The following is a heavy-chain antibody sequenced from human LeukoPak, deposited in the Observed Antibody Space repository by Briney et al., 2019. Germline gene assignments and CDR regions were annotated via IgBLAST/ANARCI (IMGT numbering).Heavy chain of an antibody. CDR1: AFTFADYA. V-gene: IGHV3-23*01. CDR3: AGHLGPVVAFAFDI. Sequence: PGGSLRLSCAASAFTFADYAVTWVRQAPGKGLEWVSAISRSGGNTYYADSVKGRFTISRDTSTNTLYLQINSLRVEDPAVYYCAGHLGPVVAFAFDIRGQGTLVTVSS. CDR2: ISRSGGNT. D-gene: IGHD4-23*01. J-gene: IGHJ3*02.